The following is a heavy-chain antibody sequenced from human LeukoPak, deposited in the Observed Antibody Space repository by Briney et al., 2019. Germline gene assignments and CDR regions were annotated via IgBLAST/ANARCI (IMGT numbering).Heavy chain of an antibody. V-gene: IGHV3-30-3*01. J-gene: IGHJ4*02. Sequence: GGSLRLSCAASGFTFSSYAMHWVRQAPGKGLEWVAVISYDGSNKYYADSVKGRFTISRDNSKNTLYLQMNSLRAEDTAVYYCARDGGTWIQLWLDYWGQGTLVTVSS. CDR2: ISYDGSNK. CDR1: GFTFSSYA. CDR3: ARDGGTWIQLWLDY. D-gene: IGHD5-18*01.